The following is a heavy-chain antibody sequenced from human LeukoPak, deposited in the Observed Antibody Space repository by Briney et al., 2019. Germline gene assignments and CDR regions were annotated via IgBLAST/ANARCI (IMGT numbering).Heavy chain of an antibody. J-gene: IGHJ4*02. Sequence: SETLSLTCTVSGYSITRAYYWGWLRQPPGWGLEWIGSFFLKGSTYYNPYLKSRVTISVDTSKNQFSLTLSSVTAADTAVYYCARVARCTSCFDVDYWGQGTLVTVSS. D-gene: IGHD2-2*01. CDR1: GYSITRAYY. CDR2: FFLKGST. CDR3: ARVARCTSCFDVDY. V-gene: IGHV4-38-2*02.